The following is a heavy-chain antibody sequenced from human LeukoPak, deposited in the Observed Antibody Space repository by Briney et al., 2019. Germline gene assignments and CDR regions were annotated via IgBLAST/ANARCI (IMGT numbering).Heavy chain of an antibody. CDR3: VKESSSCGSGCYSLLDH. CDR1: GFTFSSYS. D-gene: IGHD2-21*02. CDR2: INGRGTNT. V-gene: IGHV3-23*01. Sequence: GSLRLSCAASGFTFSSYSMAWVRQAPGKGLDWVSLINGRGTNTYYADSVRGRFTISRDNSKNTVYLQMNGLRAEDTAVYYCVKESSSCGSGCYSLLDHWGQGTLVTVSS. J-gene: IGHJ4*02.